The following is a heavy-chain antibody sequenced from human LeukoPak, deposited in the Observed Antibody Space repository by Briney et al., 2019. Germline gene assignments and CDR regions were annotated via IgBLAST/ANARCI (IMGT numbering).Heavy chain of an antibody. CDR2: IYRGGST. Sequence: GGSLRLSCAASGFTVSANYMSWVRQAPGRGLEWVSVIYRGGSTYYADSVKGRFTISRDNSKSILYLQMNGLRVEDTAVYYCARGQPYRGSPFDFWGQGTLVTVSS. V-gene: IGHV3-53*01. CDR3: ARGQPYRGSPFDF. J-gene: IGHJ4*02. CDR1: GFTVSANY. D-gene: IGHD1-26*01.